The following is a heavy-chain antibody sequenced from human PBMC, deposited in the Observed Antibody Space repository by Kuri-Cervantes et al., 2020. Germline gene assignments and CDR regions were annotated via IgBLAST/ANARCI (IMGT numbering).Heavy chain of an antibody. Sequence: SGPTLVKPTQTLTLTCTFSGFSLSTSGMRVSWIRQPPGKALEWLARIDWDDDKFYSTSLKTRLTISKDTSKNQVVLTMTSMDPVDTATYFCARESLGMGVDYWGQGTLVTVSS. CDR1: GFSLSTSGMR. D-gene: IGHD1-26*01. CDR3: ARESLGMGVDY. J-gene: IGHJ4*02. CDR2: IDWDDDK. V-gene: IGHV2-70*04.